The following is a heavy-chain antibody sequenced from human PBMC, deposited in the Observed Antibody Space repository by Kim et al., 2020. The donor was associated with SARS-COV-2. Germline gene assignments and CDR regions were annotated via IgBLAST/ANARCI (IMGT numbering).Heavy chain of an antibody. V-gene: IGHV4-39*01. J-gene: IGHJ5*02. D-gene: IGHD6-13*01. CDR3: ARSSSWRYNWFDP. Sequence: YSNPSLKSRVTISVDTSKNQFSLKLSSVTAADTAVYYCARSSSWRYNWFDPWGQGTLVTFSS.